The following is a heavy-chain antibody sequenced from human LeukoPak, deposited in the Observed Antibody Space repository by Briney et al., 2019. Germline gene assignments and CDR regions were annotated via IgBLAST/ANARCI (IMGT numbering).Heavy chain of an antibody. J-gene: IGHJ3*02. CDR2: IIPIFGTA. Sequence: SVKVSCKASGGTFSSYAISWVRQAPGQGLEWMGGIIPIFGTANYAQKFQGRVTITADESTSTAYMELSSLRSEDTAVYYCARESTFRLLRNVSDIWGQGTMVTVSS. V-gene: IGHV1-69*13. CDR3: ARESTFRLLRNVSDI. CDR1: GGTFSSYA. D-gene: IGHD5-12*01.